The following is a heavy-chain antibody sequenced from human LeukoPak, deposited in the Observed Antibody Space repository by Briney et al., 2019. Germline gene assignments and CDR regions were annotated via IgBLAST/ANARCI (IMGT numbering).Heavy chain of an antibody. Sequence: GGSLRLSCAASGFTFSSYGMHWVRQAPGMGLEWVAVIWYDGSNKYYADSVKGRFTISRDNSKNTLYLQMNSLRAEDTAVYYCARESRAGYSDFDYWGQGTLVTVSS. CDR2: IWYDGSNK. J-gene: IGHJ4*02. CDR3: ARESRAGYSDFDY. CDR1: GFTFSSYG. D-gene: IGHD1-26*01. V-gene: IGHV3-33*01.